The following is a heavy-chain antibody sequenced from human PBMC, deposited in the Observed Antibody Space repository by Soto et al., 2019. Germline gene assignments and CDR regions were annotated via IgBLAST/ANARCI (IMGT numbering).Heavy chain of an antibody. Sequence: SETLSLTCTVSGGSISSYYGSWIRQPPGKGLEWIGYIYYSGSTNYNPPLKSRVTISVDTSKNQFSLKLSSVTAADTAVYYCARSFSIAAAGTNWFDPWGQGTLVTVSS. J-gene: IGHJ5*02. CDR3: ARSFSIAAAGTNWFDP. CDR2: IYYSGST. D-gene: IGHD6-13*01. V-gene: IGHV4-59*01. CDR1: GGSISSYY.